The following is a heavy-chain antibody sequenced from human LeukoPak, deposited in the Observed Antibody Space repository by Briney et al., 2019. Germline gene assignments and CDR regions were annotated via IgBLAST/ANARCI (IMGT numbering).Heavy chain of an antibody. V-gene: IGHV3-30*01. CDR1: GFPFSGHA. CDR3: AREEEGELPDY. CDR2: SYDGSNE. D-gene: IGHD1-26*01. J-gene: IGHJ4*02. Sequence: GRSLRLSCTASGFPFSGHAMHWIRQAPGKGPEWLALSYDGSNEYYADSVKGRFTISGDNSKNTLYLQVNSLRPEDTAVYFCAREEEGELPDYWGQGTQVTVSS.